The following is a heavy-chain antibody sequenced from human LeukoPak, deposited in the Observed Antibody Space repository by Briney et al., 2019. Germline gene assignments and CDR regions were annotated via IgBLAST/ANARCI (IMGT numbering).Heavy chain of an antibody. CDR2: INSDGSIT. V-gene: IGHV3-74*01. D-gene: IGHD5-24*01. CDR3: ARDRDGYAIFDY. J-gene: IGHJ4*02. CDR1: GFTFDDYG. Sequence: PGGSLRLSCAASGFTFDDYGMSWVRQAPGEGLVWVSRINSDGSITTYADSVKGRFTISRDNAENTLYLQMNSLRAEDTAVYYCARDRDGYAIFDYWGQGTLATVSS.